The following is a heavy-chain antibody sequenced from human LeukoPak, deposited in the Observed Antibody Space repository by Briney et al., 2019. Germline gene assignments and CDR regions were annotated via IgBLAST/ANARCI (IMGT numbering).Heavy chain of an antibody. Sequence: SETLSLTCTVSGGSISSSSYYWSWIRQPPGKGLEWIGEINHSGSTNYNPSLKSRVTISVDTSKNQFSLKLSSVTAADTAVYYCARTRYYYDSSGYYGWFDPWGQGTLVTVSS. CDR2: INHSGST. V-gene: IGHV4-39*07. J-gene: IGHJ5*02. CDR3: ARTRYYYDSSGYYGWFDP. CDR1: GGSISSSSYY. D-gene: IGHD3-22*01.